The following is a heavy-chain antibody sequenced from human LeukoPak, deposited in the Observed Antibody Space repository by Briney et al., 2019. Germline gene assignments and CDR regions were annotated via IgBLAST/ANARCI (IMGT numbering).Heavy chain of an antibody. CDR1: GGSISSGGYY. J-gene: IGHJ4*02. CDR2: IYYSGGT. CDR3: AREKNYDSSGYYYSAIDY. Sequence: SQTLSLTCTVSGGSISSGGYYWSWIRQHPGKGLEWIGYIYYSGGTYYNPSLKSRVTISVDTSKNQFSLKLSSVTAADTAVYYCAREKNYDSSGYYYSAIDYWGQGTLVTVSS. D-gene: IGHD3-22*01. V-gene: IGHV4-31*03.